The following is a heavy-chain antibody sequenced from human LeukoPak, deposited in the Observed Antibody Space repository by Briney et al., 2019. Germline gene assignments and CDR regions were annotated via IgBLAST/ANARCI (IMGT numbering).Heavy chain of an antibody. Sequence: KPSETLSLTCTVSGGSISSSSYYWGWIRQPPGKGLEWIGSIYYSGSTYYNPSLKSRVTMSVDTSKNQFSLKLSSVTAVDTAVYYCARSDVTVTKGYYYYYMDVWGKGTTVTVSS. D-gene: IGHD4-17*01. CDR3: ARSDVTVTKGYYYYYMDV. V-gene: IGHV4-39*07. J-gene: IGHJ6*03. CDR2: IYYSGST. CDR1: GGSISSSSYY.